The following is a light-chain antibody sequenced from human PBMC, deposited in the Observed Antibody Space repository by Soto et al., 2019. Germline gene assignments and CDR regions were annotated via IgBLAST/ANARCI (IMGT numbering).Light chain of an antibody. CDR1: QSVSNNY. CDR3: QQYGSLWT. Sequence: EIVLTQSPCTLSLSPGERATLSCRASQSVSNNYLAWYQQKPGQAPRLLIYGASRRATGIPDRFSGSGSGTDFTPTISRLEPEDSAVYYCQQYGSLWTFGQGTKVDIK. V-gene: IGKV3-20*01. CDR2: GAS. J-gene: IGKJ1*01.